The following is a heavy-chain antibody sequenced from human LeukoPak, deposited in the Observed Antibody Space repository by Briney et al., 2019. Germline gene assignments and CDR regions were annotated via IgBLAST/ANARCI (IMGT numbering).Heavy chain of an antibody. CDR1: GYTFTSYG. CDR2: ISAYNGNT. Sequence: KPGASVKVSCKASGYTFTSYGISWVRQAPGQGLEWMGWISAYNGNTNYAQKLQGRVTMTTDTSTSTAYMELRSLRSDDTAVYYCARLKFSSGPPDYYYYMDVWGKGTTVTVSS. V-gene: IGHV1-18*01. CDR3: ARLKFSSGPPDYYYYMDV. J-gene: IGHJ6*03. D-gene: IGHD6-19*01.